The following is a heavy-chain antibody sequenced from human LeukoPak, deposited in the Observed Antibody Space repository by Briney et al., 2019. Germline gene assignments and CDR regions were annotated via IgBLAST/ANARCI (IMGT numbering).Heavy chain of an antibody. CDR3: AKLGGHPLHNYYVGV. CDR1: GFTFSSYA. V-gene: IGHV3-23*01. D-gene: IGHD3-16*01. Sequence: GGSLRLSCAASGFTFSSYAMSWVRQAPGKGLEWVSGILDSGYSTYYANSVKGRFTISRDNSDNTLYLQMNSLRAEDTAVYYCAKLGGHPLHNYYVGVWGKGTTVAVSS. CDR2: ILDSGYST. J-gene: IGHJ6*03.